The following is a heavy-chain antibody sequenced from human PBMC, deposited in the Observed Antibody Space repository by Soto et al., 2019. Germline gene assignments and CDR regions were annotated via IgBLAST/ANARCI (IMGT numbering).Heavy chain of an antibody. CDR2: IYSGGST. CDR3: ARDGSRCSRGSCYSSYYYYYMDV. J-gene: IGHJ6*03. D-gene: IGHD2-15*01. V-gene: IGHV3-66*01. CDR1: GFTVSSNY. Sequence: GGSLRLSCAASGFTVSSNYMSWVRQAPGKGLEWVSVIYSGGSTYYADSVKGRFTISRDNSKNTLYLQMNSLRAEDTAVYYCARDGSRCSRGSCYSSYYYYYMDVWGKGTTVTVSS.